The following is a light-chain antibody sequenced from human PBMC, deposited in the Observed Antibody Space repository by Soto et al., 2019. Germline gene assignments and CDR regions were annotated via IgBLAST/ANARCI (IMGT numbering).Light chain of an antibody. CDR3: QQYNSYPLT. J-gene: IGKJ4*01. CDR1: QSISSW. Sequence: DIQMTQSPSTLSASVGDRVTITCRASQSISSWLAWYQQKPGKAPKLLIYDASSLESGVPSRFSGSESGTEFTLPISSLQPDDFATYYCQQYNSYPLTFGGGTKVEIK. CDR2: DAS. V-gene: IGKV1-5*01.